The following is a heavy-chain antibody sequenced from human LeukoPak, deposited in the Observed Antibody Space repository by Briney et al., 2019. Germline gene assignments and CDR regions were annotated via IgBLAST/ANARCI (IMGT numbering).Heavy chain of an antibody. D-gene: IGHD6-13*01. CDR2: ISGSGRNT. CDR3: TKDLFSTTWA. CDR1: GFTFSTYA. Sequence: PGGSLRLSCAASGFTFSTYAMSWVRQAPGKGLEWVSGISGSGRNTYYADSVKGRFTISRDSSNNTLYLQMNSLRAENTAVYYCTKDLFSTTWAWGQGTLVTVSS. J-gene: IGHJ5*02. V-gene: IGHV3-23*01.